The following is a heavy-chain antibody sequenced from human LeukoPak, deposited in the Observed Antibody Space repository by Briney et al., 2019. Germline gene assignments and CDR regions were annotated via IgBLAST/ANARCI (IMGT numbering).Heavy chain of an antibody. D-gene: IGHD3-10*01. J-gene: IGHJ5*02. Sequence: NPSETLSLTCTVSGGCISSYYWSWIRQPAGKGLEWIGRIYTSGSTNYNPSLKSRVTISVDKSKNQFSLKLSSVTAADTAVYYRARDREYYGSGSPPLNWFDPWGQGTLVTVSS. CDR1: GGCISSYY. V-gene: IGHV4-4*07. CDR2: IYTSGST. CDR3: ARDREYYGSGSPPLNWFDP.